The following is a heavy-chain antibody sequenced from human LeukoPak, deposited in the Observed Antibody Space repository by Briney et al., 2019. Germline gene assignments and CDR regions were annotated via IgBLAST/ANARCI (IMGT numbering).Heavy chain of an antibody. CDR3: ADEGDGYNSLFDY. J-gene: IGHJ4*02. D-gene: IGHD5-24*01. CDR2: ISYDGNNK. V-gene: IGHV3-30*04. CDR1: GFTFSRDA. Sequence: PGRSLRLSCAASGFTFSRDAMHWVRQAPGKGLEWVAFISYDGNNKNYADSVKGRFTISRDNSKNTLYLQMNSLRPEDTAVYYCADEGDGYNSLFDYWGQGTLVTVSS.